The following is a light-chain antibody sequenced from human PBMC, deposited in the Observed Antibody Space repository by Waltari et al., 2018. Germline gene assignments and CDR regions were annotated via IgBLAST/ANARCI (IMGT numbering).Light chain of an antibody. V-gene: IGLV2-14*01. CDR2: EVN. Sequence: QSALTQPDSVSGSPGQSITISCTGTSSDVGSYIYVSWYQQHPGKAPKCMIYEVNNRPSGVSHRFSGSKSGNTASLTISGLQPEDEADYYCSSYTTSNTVVFGGGTKLTVL. CDR3: SSYTTSNTVV. CDR1: SSDVGSYIY. J-gene: IGLJ2*01.